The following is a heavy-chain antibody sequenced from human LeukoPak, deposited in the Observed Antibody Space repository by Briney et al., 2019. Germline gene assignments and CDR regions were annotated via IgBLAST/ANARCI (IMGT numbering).Heavy chain of an antibody. D-gene: IGHD3-9*01. CDR2: IIPIFGTA. J-gene: IGHJ6*02. CDR3: ASRRYETYVRYYYYGTDV. V-gene: IGHV1-69*13. CDR1: GYTFTTYY. Sequence: GASVTVSCTASGYTFTTYYLHWVRQAPGQGLEWMGGIIPIFGTANYAQKFQGRVTITADESTSTAYMELSSLRSEDTAVYYCASRRYETYVRYYYYGTDVWGQGTTVTVSS.